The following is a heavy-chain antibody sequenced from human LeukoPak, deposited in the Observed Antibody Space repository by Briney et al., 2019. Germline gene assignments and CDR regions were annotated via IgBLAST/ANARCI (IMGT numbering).Heavy chain of an antibody. V-gene: IGHV5-51*01. J-gene: IGHJ6*03. CDR1: GYSFTSYW. Sequence: GESLKISCKGSGYSFTSYWIGWVRQMPGKGLEWMGIIYPGDSDTRYSPSFQGQVTISADKSISTAYLQWSSLKASDTAMYYCARAQKTPYYYDSSGSYYYYYYMDVWGKGTTVTISS. D-gene: IGHD3-22*01. CDR3: ARAQKTPYYYDSSGSYYYYYYMDV. CDR2: IYPGDSDT.